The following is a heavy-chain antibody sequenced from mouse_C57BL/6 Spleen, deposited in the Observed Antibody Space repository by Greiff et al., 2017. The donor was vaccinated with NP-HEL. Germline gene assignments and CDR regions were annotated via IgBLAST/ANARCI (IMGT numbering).Heavy chain of an antibody. CDR2: ISSGGSYT. Sequence: EVQRVESGGDLVKPGGSLTLSCAASGFTFSSYGMSWVRQTPDKRLEWVATISSGGSYTYYPDSVKGRFTITRDNAKKPLYLQMSSLKSEDTAMYYGARVDYVSIYPSYAMDYWGQGTSVTVSS. V-gene: IGHV5-6*01. CDR3: ARVDYVSIYPSYAMDY. J-gene: IGHJ4*01. D-gene: IGHD1-1*01. CDR1: GFTFSSYG.